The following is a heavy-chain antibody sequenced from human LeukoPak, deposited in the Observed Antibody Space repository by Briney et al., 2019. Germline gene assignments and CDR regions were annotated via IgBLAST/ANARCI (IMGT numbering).Heavy chain of an antibody. D-gene: IGHD2-2*01. CDR1: GYTFISYD. Sequence: ASVKVSCKASGYTFISYDINWVRQATGQGLEWMGWMNPNSGNTGYAQKFQGRVTITRNTSISTAYMELSSLRSEDTAVFYCARNLGYCSSTSCYSLDPWGQGTLVTVSS. CDR3: ARNLGYCSSTSCYSLDP. CDR2: MNPNSGNT. V-gene: IGHV1-8*03. J-gene: IGHJ5*02.